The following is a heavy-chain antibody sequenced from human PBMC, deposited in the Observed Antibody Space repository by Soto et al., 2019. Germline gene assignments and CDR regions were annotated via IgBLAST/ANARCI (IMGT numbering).Heavy chain of an antibody. J-gene: IGHJ4*02. Sequence: GGSLRLSCAASGFTFSSYAMSWVRQAPGKGLEWVSAISGSGGSTYYADSVKGRFTISRDNSKNTLYLQMNSLRAEDTAVYYCAKAADYDFWSGYIYFDYWGQGTLVTVSS. D-gene: IGHD3-3*01. CDR1: GFTFSSYA. CDR2: ISGSGGST. CDR3: AKAADYDFWSGYIYFDY. V-gene: IGHV3-23*01.